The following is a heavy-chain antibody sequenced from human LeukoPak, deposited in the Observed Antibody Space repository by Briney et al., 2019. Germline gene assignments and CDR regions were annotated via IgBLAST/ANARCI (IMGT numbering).Heavy chain of an antibody. CDR1: GFTFSSYS. V-gene: IGHV3-21*01. Sequence: PGGSLRLSCAASGFTFSSYSMNWVRQAPGKGLEWVSSISSSSSYIYYADSVKGRFTISRDNAKNSLYLQMNSLRAEDTAVYYCARDLGVGATIVWFDYWGQGTLVTVSS. CDR2: ISSSSSYI. D-gene: IGHD1-26*01. J-gene: IGHJ4*02. CDR3: ARDLGVGATIVWFDY.